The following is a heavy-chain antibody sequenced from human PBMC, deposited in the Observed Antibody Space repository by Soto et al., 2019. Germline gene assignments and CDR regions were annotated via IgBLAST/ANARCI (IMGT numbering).Heavy chain of an antibody. CDR2: IYDSGNT. CDR1: GDSISSSSSY. Sequence: PSETLSLTCSVSGDSISSSSSYWGWIRQPPGKGLEWIGTIYDSGNTQYKSSLKSRVSISADRSKNHFSLRLSSVTAADTAVYYCARLDCSGGSCYSPLDSWFDPWGQGTMVTVSS. D-gene: IGHD2-15*01. V-gene: IGHV4-39*02. J-gene: IGHJ5*02. CDR3: ARLDCSGGSCYSPLDSWFDP.